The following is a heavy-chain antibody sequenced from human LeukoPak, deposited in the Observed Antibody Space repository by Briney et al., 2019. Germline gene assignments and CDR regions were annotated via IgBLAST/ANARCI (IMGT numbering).Heavy chain of an antibody. J-gene: IGHJ4*02. CDR3: ARASIAARAFDY. Sequence: TXXXXYMXXGRQAPGQGLEWMXWINPNSGGTNYAQKFQGWGTITRDTAISTAYMEVRRLRSDDTAVYYCARASIAARAFDYWGQGTLVTVSS. D-gene: IGHD6-6*01. V-gene: IGHV1-2*04. CDR1: TXXXXY. CDR2: INPNSGGT.